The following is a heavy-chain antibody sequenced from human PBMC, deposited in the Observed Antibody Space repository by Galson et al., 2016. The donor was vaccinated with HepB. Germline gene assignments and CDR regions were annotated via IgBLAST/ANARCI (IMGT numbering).Heavy chain of an antibody. CDR1: GLTFSSYE. Sequence: SLRLSCAASGLTFSSYEMSWVRQGPGKGLEWVSYTGRSGSPIYYADSVQGRFTISRDNAKNSLYLQMNSLRAEDTAVYYCARDGEARRLDYWGQGALVTVSS. D-gene: IGHD6-6*01. V-gene: IGHV3-48*03. J-gene: IGHJ4*02. CDR3: ARDGEARRLDY. CDR2: TGRSGSPI.